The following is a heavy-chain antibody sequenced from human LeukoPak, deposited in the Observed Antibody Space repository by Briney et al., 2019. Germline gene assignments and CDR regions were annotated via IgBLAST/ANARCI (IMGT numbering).Heavy chain of an antibody. CDR1: GGSISGSSYY. CDR3: ARDIVGASEFDY. J-gene: IGHJ4*02. CDR2: IYYSGST. D-gene: IGHD1-26*01. V-gene: IGHV4-39*07. Sequence: PSETLSLTCTVSGGSISGSSYYWGWIRQPPGKGLEWIGSIYYSGSTYYNPSLKSRVTISVDTSKNQFSLKLSSVTAADTAVYYSARDIVGASEFDYWGQGTLVTVSS.